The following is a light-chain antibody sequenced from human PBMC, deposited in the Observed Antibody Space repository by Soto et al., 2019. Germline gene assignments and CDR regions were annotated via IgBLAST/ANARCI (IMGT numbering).Light chain of an antibody. CDR1: NSDVGNYNY. Sequence: QSVLTQPASVSGSPGQSITISCTGTNSDVGNYNYVSWYQQYPGRVPKLLIYMVSNRPSGVSNRFSGSKSGNTASLTISGLQAEDEADYFCTSPTPGSLYVFGTGTKVTVL. V-gene: IGLV2-14*01. CDR3: TSPTPGSLYV. J-gene: IGLJ1*01. CDR2: MVS.